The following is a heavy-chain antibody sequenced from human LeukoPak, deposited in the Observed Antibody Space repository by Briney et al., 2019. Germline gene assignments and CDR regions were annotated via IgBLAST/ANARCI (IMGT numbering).Heavy chain of an antibody. D-gene: IGHD2-15*01. J-gene: IGHJ4*02. CDR1: GFTFSSYS. Sequence: GGSLRLSCAASGFTFSSYSMNWVRQAPGKGLEWVSSISSSSSYIYYADSVKGRFTISRDNAKNSLYLQMNSLRAEDTAVYYCARDHQSGGNGDHWGQGTLVTVSS. V-gene: IGHV3-21*01. CDR2: ISSSSSYI. CDR3: ARDHQSGGNGDH.